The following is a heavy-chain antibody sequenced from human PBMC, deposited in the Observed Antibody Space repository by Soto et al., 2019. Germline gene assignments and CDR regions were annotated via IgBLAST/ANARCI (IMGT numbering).Heavy chain of an antibody. D-gene: IGHD6-19*01. CDR1: GFTFSSYA. V-gene: IGHV3-30-3*01. J-gene: IGHJ6*02. CDR3: ARESSGWPAYYYYYGMDV. Sequence: QVQLVESGGGVVQPGRSLRLSCAASGFTFSSYAMHWVRQAPGKGLEWVAVISYDGSNKYYADSVKGRFTISRDNSKNTLYLHMNSLRAEDTAVYYCARESSGWPAYYYYYGMDVWGQGTTVTVSS. CDR2: ISYDGSNK.